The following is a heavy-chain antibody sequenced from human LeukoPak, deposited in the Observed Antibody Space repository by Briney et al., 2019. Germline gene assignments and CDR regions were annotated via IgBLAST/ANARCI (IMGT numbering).Heavy chain of an antibody. CDR2: IPASGPKT. J-gene: IGHJ4*02. V-gene: IGHV3-23*01. CDR3: VKEASKTFGTYTADY. Sequence: GGSLRLSCAASGFTFSSSAMGWVRRAPQKGLEWVSAIPASGPKTYYTGSVRGRFTISRDNSKNTVYLQMQSPRAEDTAVYYCVKEASKTFGTYTADYWGQGTLVTVSS. D-gene: IGHD3-16*01. CDR1: GFTFSSSA.